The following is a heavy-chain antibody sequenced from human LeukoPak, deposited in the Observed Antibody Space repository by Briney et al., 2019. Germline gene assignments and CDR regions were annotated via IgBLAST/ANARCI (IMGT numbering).Heavy chain of an antibody. D-gene: IGHD3-22*01. CDR3: TTDLNARGNYYDSSGYVSTIDY. CDR1: GFTFSNAW. V-gene: IGHV3-15*04. J-gene: IGHJ4*02. Sequence: GGSLRLSCAASGFTFSNAWMSWVRQAPGKGLEWVGRIESKTDGGTTDYAAPVKGRFTISRDDSKNTLYLQMNSLKTEDTAVYYCTTDLNARGNYYDSSGYVSTIDYWGQGTLVTVSS. CDR2: IESKTDGGTT.